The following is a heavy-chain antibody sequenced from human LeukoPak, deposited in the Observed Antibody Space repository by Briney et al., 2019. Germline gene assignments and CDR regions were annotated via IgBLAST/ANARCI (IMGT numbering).Heavy chain of an antibody. J-gene: IGHJ4*02. CDR2: IKQDVTEK. CDR3: ARDRPYGGKGDFDY. Sequence: PGGSLRLSCAASGFTFSSYWMSWVRQAPGKGLEWVAYIKQDVTEKYYVDSVKGRFSISRDNAKNSLYLQMNSLRAEDTAVYYCARDRPYGGKGDFDYWGQGTLVTVSS. V-gene: IGHV3-7*01. CDR1: GFTFSSYW. D-gene: IGHD4-23*01.